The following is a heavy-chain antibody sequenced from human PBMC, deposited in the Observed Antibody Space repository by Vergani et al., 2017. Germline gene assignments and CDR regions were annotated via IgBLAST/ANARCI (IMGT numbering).Heavy chain of an antibody. CDR1: GFTFSSYG. CDR2: IWYDGSNK. D-gene: IGHD3-22*01. Sequence: VQLVESGGGLVQPGGSLRLSCAASGFTFSSYGMHWVRQAPGKGLEWVAVIWYDGSNKYYADSVKGRFTISRDNSKNTLYLQMNSLRAEDTAVYYCAKTPYDYYDSSGLFDYWGQGTLVTVSS. J-gene: IGHJ4*02. CDR3: AKTPYDYYDSSGLFDY. V-gene: IGHV3-33*06.